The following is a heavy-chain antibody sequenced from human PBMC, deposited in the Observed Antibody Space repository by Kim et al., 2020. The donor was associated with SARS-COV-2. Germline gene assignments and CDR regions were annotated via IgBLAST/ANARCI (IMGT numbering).Heavy chain of an antibody. J-gene: IGHJ4*02. D-gene: IGHD6-13*01. Sequence: PSLKSRVTISVDTSKNQFSLKLSSVTAADTAVYYCARGLEGIAAAGSIDYWGQGTLVTVSS. V-gene: IGHV4-34*01. CDR3: ARGLEGIAAAGSIDY.